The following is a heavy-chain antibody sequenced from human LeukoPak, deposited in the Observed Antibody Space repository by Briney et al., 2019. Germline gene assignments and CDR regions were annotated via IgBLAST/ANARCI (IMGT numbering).Heavy chain of an antibody. J-gene: IGHJ4*02. CDR2: INVDGTAE. V-gene: IGHV3-7*03. CDR3: ARQLHSGSSSYYFDY. D-gene: IGHD1-26*01. Sequence: GSLRLSCAASGFSFSTIYMSWVRQTPGQGLEWVANINVDGTAEYYVDSVKGRFTISRDNAKNSLYLQMNSLRAEDTAVYYCARQLHSGSSSYYFDYWGQGALVTVSS. CDR1: GFSFSTIY.